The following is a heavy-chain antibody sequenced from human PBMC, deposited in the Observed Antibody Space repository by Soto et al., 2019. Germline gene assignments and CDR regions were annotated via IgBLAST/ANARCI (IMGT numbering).Heavy chain of an antibody. J-gene: IGHJ4*02. CDR2: ISPKSTYR. CDR1: GFPFSDYY. V-gene: IGHV3-11*06. Sequence: PGGSLRLSCATSGFPFSDYYMSWIRQAPGKGLEWLSYISPKSTYRNYADSVKGRFTISRDNTKSSLFLQMNSLGVEDTAVYYCARGGGGGLFEHWGQGVLVTVSS. D-gene: IGHD2-21*01. CDR3: ARGGGGGLFEH.